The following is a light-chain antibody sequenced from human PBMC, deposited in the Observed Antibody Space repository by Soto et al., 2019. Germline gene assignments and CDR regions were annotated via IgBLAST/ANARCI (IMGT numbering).Light chain of an antibody. CDR2: LNSDGSH. J-gene: IGLJ2*01. CDR1: SGHSSYA. CDR3: QTWDTGIRVV. V-gene: IGLV4-69*01. Sequence: QSVLTQSPSASASLGASVKLTCTLSSGHSSYAIAWHQQQPEKGPRYLMKLNSDGSHNKGDGIPDRFSGSSSGAERYLTISSLQSEDEADSSGQTWDTGIRVVFGGGTKVTVL.